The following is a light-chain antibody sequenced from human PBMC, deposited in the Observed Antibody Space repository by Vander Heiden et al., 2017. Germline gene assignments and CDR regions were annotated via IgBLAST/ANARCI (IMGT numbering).Light chain of an antibody. CDR1: QSVSSSY. CDR2: GAS. V-gene: IGKV3-20*01. J-gene: IGKJ1*01. Sequence: EIVLTQSPGTLSLSPGERATLSCRASQSVSSSYLAWYQQKPGQAPRLLIYGASSRATGIPDRFSGSGSGTDFTLTISSLEPEDFAVYYFQQYGSSPTFGQEAKVEIK. CDR3: QQYGSSPT.